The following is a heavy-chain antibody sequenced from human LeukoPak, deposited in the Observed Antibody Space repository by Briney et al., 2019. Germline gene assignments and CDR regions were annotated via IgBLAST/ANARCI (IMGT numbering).Heavy chain of an antibody. Sequence: SVKVSCKASRGTFSRYAISWVRQAPGQGLEWMGEIIPKFGKANYAQKFQGRVTITADEITSTAYMDLTSLRSEDTAVYYCARGEGGADYYYMDVWGKGTTVTVSS. CDR2: IIPKFGKA. CDR1: RGTFSRYA. D-gene: IGHD1-26*01. CDR3: ARGEGGADYYYMDV. J-gene: IGHJ6*03. V-gene: IGHV1-69*13.